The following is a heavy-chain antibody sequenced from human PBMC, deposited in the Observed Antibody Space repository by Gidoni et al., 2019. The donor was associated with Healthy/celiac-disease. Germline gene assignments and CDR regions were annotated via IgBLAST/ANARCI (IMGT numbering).Heavy chain of an antibody. Sequence: QLQLQESGPGLVKPSETLSLTCTVSGGSIRTRSYYWGWIRQPPGKGLEWIGSIYYSGSTYYNPSLKSRVTISVDTSKNQFSLKLSSVTAADTAVYYCASIDLSPYYYYGMDVWGQGTTVTVSS. CDR3: ASIDLSPYYYYGMDV. J-gene: IGHJ6*02. V-gene: IGHV4-39*01. CDR2: IYYSGST. CDR1: GGSIRTRSYY. D-gene: IGHD1-26*01.